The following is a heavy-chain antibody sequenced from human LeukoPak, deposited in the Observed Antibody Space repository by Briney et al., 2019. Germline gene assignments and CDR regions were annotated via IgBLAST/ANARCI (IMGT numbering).Heavy chain of an antibody. Sequence: SSETLSLTCTVAGGSISSYYWSWIRQPPGKGMEWIGYIHYSGSTNYNPSLKSRVTISVDTSKNQFSLKLSSVTAADTAVYYCARDGPWGYCSGGSCYEGGYYYGMDVWGQGTTVTVSS. V-gene: IGHV4-59*01. D-gene: IGHD2-15*01. CDR1: GGSISSYY. CDR2: IHYSGST. CDR3: ARDGPWGYCSGGSCYEGGYYYGMDV. J-gene: IGHJ6*02.